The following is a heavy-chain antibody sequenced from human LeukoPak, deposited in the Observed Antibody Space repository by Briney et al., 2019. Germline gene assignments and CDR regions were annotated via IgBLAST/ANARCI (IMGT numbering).Heavy chain of an antibody. J-gene: IGHJ4*02. CDR3: AKDPLLGEYYFDY. CDR2: ISGGGGST. Sequence: GGSLRLFCAASGFTFSSYWMHWVRQAPGKGLEWVSGISGGGGSTYYADSVKGRFTISRDNSKNTLYLQMNSLRAEDTAVYYCAKDPLLGEYYFDYWGQGTLVTVSS. D-gene: IGHD3-16*01. CDR1: GFTFSSYW. V-gene: IGHV3-23*01.